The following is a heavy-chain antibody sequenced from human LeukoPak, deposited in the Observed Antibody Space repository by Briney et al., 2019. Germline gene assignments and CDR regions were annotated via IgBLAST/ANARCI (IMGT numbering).Heavy chain of an antibody. D-gene: IGHD6-25*01. CDR1: GGSISSYY. Sequence: PSETLSLTCTVSGGSISSYYWSWIRQPPGKGLGWVSAISGSGGSTYYADSVKGRFTISRDNSKNTLYLQMNSLRAEDTAVYYCAKRAQSRLPYFDYWGQGTLVTVSS. CDR2: ISGSGGST. V-gene: IGHV3-23*01. J-gene: IGHJ4*02. CDR3: AKRAQSRLPYFDY.